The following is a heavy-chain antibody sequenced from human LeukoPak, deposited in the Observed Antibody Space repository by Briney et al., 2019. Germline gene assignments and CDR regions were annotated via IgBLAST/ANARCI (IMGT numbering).Heavy chain of an antibody. CDR1: GFTFSSYG. CDR3: ARSRYSSSWYGDY. CDR2: IWYDGSNK. Sequence: GGSLRLSCAASGFTFSSYGMHWVRQAPGKGLEWVAVIWYDGSNKYYADSVKGRFTISRDNSKNTLYLQMNSLRAEDTAVYYCARSRYSSSWYGDYWGQGTLVTVSS. J-gene: IGHJ4*02. V-gene: IGHV3-33*01. D-gene: IGHD6-13*01.